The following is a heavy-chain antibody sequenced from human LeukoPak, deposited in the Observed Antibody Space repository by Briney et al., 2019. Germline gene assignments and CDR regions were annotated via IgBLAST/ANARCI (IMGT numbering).Heavy chain of an antibody. CDR3: ARRDYGDFF. D-gene: IGHD4-17*01. CDR1: GFTFSSYT. J-gene: IGHJ4*02. CDR2: ISNSGGST. Sequence: GGSLRPSCAASGFTFSSYTITWVRQAPGKGLEWVSAISNSGGSTYYADSVKGRFTISRDNSKNTLYLQMNSLRAEDTAIYYCARRDYGDFFWGQGTLVTVSS. V-gene: IGHV3-23*01.